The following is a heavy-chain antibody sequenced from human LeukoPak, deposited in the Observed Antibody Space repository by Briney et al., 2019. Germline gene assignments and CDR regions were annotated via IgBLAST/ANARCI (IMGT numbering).Heavy chain of an antibody. V-gene: IGHV1-8*01. CDR3: ARDVGLAGPFDY. CDR2: MNPNSGNT. CDR1: GYTFGSYD. D-gene: IGHD3/OR15-3a*01. J-gene: IGHJ4*02. Sequence: ASVKVSCKASGYTFGSYDINWVRQATGQGLEWMGWMNPNSGNTGYAQKFQGRVTMTRNTSISTAYMELSSLRSEDTAVYYCARDVGLAGPFDYWGQGTLVTVSS.